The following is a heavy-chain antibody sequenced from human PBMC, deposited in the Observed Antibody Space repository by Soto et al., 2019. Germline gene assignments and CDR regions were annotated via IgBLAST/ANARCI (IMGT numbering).Heavy chain of an antibody. CDR2: IWYDGSNK. D-gene: IGHD2-15*01. J-gene: IGHJ4*02. CDR3: ARAPCGGSCYHDY. CDR1: GFTFSSYG. V-gene: IGHV3-33*01. Sequence: QAQLVESGGGVVQPGRSLRLSCAASGFTFSSYGMHWVRQAPGKGLEWVAVIWYDGSNKYYADSVKGRFTISRDNSKNTLYLQMNSLRAEDTAVYYCARAPCGGSCYHDYWGQGTLVTVSS.